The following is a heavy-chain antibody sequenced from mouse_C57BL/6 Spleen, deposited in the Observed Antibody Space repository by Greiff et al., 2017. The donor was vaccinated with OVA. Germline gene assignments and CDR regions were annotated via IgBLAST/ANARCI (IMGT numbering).Heavy chain of an antibody. J-gene: IGHJ4*01. Sequence: EVQLQQSGPVLVKPGASVKMSCKASGYTFTDYYMNWVKQSHGKSLEWIGVINPYNGGTSYNQKFKGKATLTVDQSSSTAYMELNSLTSEDSAVYYCARRGDYDNYAMDYWGQGTSVTVSS. V-gene: IGHV1-19*01. D-gene: IGHD2-4*01. CDR1: GYTFTDYY. CDR2: INPYNGGT. CDR3: ARRGDYDNYAMDY.